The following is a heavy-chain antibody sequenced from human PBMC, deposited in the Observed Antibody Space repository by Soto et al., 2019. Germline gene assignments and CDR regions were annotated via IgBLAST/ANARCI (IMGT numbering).Heavy chain of an antibody. CDR1: GVSVSSANDY. D-gene: IGHD5-12*01. CDR2: VYHTGSA. CDR3: ARVKATLYRPYYFDY. V-gene: IGHV4-61*01. Sequence: SETLSLTCTVSGVSVSSANDYWSWIRQSPGKGLEWIGFVYHTGSANYNPSLKSRVTMSVDMANNLFSLKLRSVTAADTAVYFCARVKATLYRPYYFDYWGQGTPVTVSS. J-gene: IGHJ4*02.